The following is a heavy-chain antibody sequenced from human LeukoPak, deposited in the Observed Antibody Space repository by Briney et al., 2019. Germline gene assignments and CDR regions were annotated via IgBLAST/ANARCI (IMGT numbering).Heavy chain of an antibody. D-gene: IGHD5-12*01. CDR2: ISSGSNTR. V-gene: IGHV3-48*01. Sequence: PGGSLRLSCVAYGTIFDRYSMDWVRQAPGKRLEWVSYISSGSNTRLYAGSVKGRFTISRDKSNYSLFLQMNSLRAEDSAVYYCARERYLPSGGYYYMDVWGKGTTVTVSS. CDR1: GTIFDRYS. J-gene: IGHJ6*03. CDR3: ARERYLPSGGYYYMDV.